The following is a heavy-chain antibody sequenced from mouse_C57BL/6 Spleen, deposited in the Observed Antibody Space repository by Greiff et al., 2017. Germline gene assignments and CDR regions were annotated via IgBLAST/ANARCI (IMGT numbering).Heavy chain of an antibody. CDR3: ARGGLSWYFDV. CDR1: GYTFTSYW. CDR2: IDPSDSET. V-gene: IGHV1-52*01. Sequence: VQLQQPGAELVRPGSSVQLSCKASGYTFTSYWMHWVKQRPIQGLEWIGNIDPSDSETHYNQKFKDKATLTVDKSSSTAYMQLSSLTSEDSAVYYCARGGLSWYFDVWGTGTTVTVSS. J-gene: IGHJ1*03. D-gene: IGHD6-1*01.